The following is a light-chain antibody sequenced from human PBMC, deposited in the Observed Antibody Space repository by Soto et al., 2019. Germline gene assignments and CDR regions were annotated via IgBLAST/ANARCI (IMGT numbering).Light chain of an antibody. CDR3: QQYNNYPYT. Sequence: DIQMTQSPSTLSASVGDRVTITCRAGQSISSWLAWYQQKPGKAPELLIYDASTLESGVPSRFSGSGSGTEFTLTIRSLQLDDFATYYCQQYNNYPYTFGQGTKLEIK. CDR1: QSISSW. V-gene: IGKV1-5*01. CDR2: DAS. J-gene: IGKJ2*01.